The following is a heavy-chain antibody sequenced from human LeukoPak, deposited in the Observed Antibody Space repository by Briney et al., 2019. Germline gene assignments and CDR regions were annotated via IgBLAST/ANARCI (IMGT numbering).Heavy chain of an antibody. J-gene: IGHJ3*02. Sequence: GGSLRLSCAASGFTVSSNYMSWVRQAPGKGLEWVSVIYSGGSTYYADSVKGRFTISTDNSKNPLYLQMNSLRAEDTAVYYCARDCGGDCYYAFDIWGQGTMVTVSS. D-gene: IGHD2-21*01. CDR3: ARDCGGDCYYAFDI. V-gene: IGHV3-53*01. CDR2: IYSGGST. CDR1: GFTVSSNY.